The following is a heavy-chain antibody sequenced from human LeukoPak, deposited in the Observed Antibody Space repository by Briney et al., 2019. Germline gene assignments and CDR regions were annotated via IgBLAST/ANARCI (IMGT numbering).Heavy chain of an antibody. J-gene: IGHJ4*02. CDR1: GFTFGSYE. Sequence: SLTLSCEASGFTFGSYEMTWVRQAPGKGLEWVGFIRSQIYGGTPEYAASVKGRFTISRDDSEGVAYLQMNSLKTEDTAVYYCTRDQTPYYWGQGTLVTVSS. CDR2: IRSQIYGGTP. V-gene: IGHV3-49*04. CDR3: TRDQTPYY.